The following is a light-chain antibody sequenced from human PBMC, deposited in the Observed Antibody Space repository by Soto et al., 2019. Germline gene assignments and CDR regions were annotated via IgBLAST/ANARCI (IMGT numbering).Light chain of an antibody. Sequence: QSALTQPASVSGSPGQWITISCTGTSSDVGSYNFVSWYQQHPGKAPKLMIFEVSNRPSGVSNRFSGSKSGNTASLTISGLQAEDEADYYCTSYTSGTYDFGTGTKVTVL. CDR2: EVS. J-gene: IGLJ1*01. CDR1: SSDVGSYNF. V-gene: IGLV2-14*01. CDR3: TSYTSGTYD.